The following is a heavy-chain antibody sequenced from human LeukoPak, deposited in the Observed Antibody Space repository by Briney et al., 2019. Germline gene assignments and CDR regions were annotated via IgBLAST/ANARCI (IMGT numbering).Heavy chain of an antibody. V-gene: IGHV3-53*05. J-gene: IGHJ4*02. Sequence: PGGSLRLSCAASGFTVSSNFMSWVRQAPGKGLEWVSVIYGGGSTYYADSVKGRFTISRDTSKNMLHLQMNSLRAEDTAVYYCAKDKSSSSSPLVYWGQGTLVTVSS. CDR1: GFTVSSNF. CDR2: IYGGGST. CDR3: AKDKSSSSSPLVY. D-gene: IGHD6-6*01.